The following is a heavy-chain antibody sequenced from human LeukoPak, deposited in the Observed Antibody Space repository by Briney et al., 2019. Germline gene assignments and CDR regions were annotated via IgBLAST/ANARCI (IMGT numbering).Heavy chain of an antibody. D-gene: IGHD1-26*01. CDR3: AREGVVGATVYYFDY. CDR2: ISSSSSYI. Sequence: GGSLRLSCAAFGFTFSSYSMNWVRQAPGKGLEWVSSISSSSSYIYYADSVKGRFTISRDNAKNSLYLQMNSLRAEDTAVYYCAREGVVGATVYYFDYWGQGTLVTVSS. J-gene: IGHJ4*02. CDR1: GFTFSSYS. V-gene: IGHV3-21*01.